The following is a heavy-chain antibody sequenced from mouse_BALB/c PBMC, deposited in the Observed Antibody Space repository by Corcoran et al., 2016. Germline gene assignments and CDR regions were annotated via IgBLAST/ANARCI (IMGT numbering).Heavy chain of an antibody. V-gene: IGHV8-12*01. CDR2: IYWDDDK. CDR3: ARIDGLYYFDY. Sequence: QVTLKESGPGILQPSQTLSLTCSFSGFSLSTSGMGVSWIRQPSGKGLEWLAHIYWDDDKRYNPSLKSRLTISKDTSSNQVFLKITSVDTADTATYYCARIDGLYYFDYWGQGTTLTVSS. D-gene: IGHD2-3*01. CDR1: GFSLSTSGMG. J-gene: IGHJ2*01.